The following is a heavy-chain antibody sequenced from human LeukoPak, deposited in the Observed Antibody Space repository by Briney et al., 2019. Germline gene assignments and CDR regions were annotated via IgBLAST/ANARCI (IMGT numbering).Heavy chain of an antibody. CDR1: GFTFSSYS. J-gene: IGHJ4*02. Sequence: KPGGSLRLSCAASGFTFSSYSMNWVRQAPGKGLEWVSSISSSSSYIYYADSVKGRFTISRDNSKNTLYLQMNSLRAEDTAVYYCAKASGLIAVAAYWGQGTLVTVSS. CDR2: ISSSSSYI. V-gene: IGHV3-21*04. D-gene: IGHD6-19*01. CDR3: AKASGLIAVAAY.